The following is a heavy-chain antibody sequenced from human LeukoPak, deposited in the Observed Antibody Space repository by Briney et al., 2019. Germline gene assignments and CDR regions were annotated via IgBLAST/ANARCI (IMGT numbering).Heavy chain of an antibody. CDR2: IYYNGST. J-gene: IGHJ6*02. Sequence: SETLSLTCTVSGGSISSYYWSWIRQPPAQGLEWIGYIYYNGSTNYNPSLKSRVTISVDTSKNQFSLKLSSVTAADTAVYYCARDAPVISMDVWGQGTTVTVSS. V-gene: IGHV4-59*01. CDR1: GGSISSYY. D-gene: IGHD3-10*01. CDR3: ARDAPVISMDV.